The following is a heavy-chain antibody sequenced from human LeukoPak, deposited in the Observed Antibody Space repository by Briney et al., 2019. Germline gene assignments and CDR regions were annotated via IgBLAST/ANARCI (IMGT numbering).Heavy chain of an antibody. D-gene: IGHD3-3*01. CDR1: GFTFSSYA. V-gene: IGHV3-23*01. CDR2: ISGSGGST. Sequence: GGSLRLSCAASGFTFSSYAMSWVRQAPGKGLEWVSAISGSGGSTYYADSVKGRFTISRDNSKNTLYLQMNSLRAEDTAVYYCARGSEFWSGFMGYWGQGTLVTVSS. J-gene: IGHJ4*02. CDR3: ARGSEFWSGFMGY.